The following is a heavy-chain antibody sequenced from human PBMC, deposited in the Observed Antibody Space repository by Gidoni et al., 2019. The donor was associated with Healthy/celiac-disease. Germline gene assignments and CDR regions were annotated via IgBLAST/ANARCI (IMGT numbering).Heavy chain of an antibody. D-gene: IGHD3-22*01. V-gene: IGHV4-39*01. CDR3: ARSHFDSSGYYMPVSFDY. CDR1: GGSISSSSYY. J-gene: IGHJ4*02. CDR2: IDYSGRT. Sequence: QLQLQESGPGLVKPSETLSLTCTVSGGSISSSSYYWGWIRQPPGKGLEWIGSIDYSGRTYYNPSLKSRVTISVDTSKNQFSLKLSSVTAADTAVYYCARSHFDSSGYYMPVSFDYWGQGTLVIVSS.